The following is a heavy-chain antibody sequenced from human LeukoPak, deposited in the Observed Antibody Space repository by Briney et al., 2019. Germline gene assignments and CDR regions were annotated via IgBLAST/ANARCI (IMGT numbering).Heavy chain of an antibody. J-gene: IGHJ4*02. D-gene: IGHD3-16*01. CDR3: ARLFGGVAWYSDY. CDR1: GGPIRSYY. V-gene: IGHV4-59*01. CDR2: IYYSGST. Sequence: PSKTLSLTCTVSGGPIRSYYWSWIRQPPGKGLEWIGYIYYSGSTNYNPSLKSRVTISVDTSKNQLFLKLSSVTAADTAVYYCARLFGGVAWYSDYWGQGALVTVSS.